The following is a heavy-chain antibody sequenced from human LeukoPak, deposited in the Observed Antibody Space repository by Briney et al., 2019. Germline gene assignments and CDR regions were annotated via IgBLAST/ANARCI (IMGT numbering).Heavy chain of an antibody. V-gene: IGHV4-39*01. Sequence: SETLSLTCTVSGGSISSSSYYWGWIRQPPGKGLEWIGSIYYSGSTYYNPSLKSRVTISVDTSKTQFSLKLSSVTAADTAVYYCARNYYDSSGYYYHDYWGQGTLVTVSS. CDR2: IYYSGST. CDR3: ARNYYDSSGYYYHDY. CDR1: GGSISSSSYY. J-gene: IGHJ4*02. D-gene: IGHD3-22*01.